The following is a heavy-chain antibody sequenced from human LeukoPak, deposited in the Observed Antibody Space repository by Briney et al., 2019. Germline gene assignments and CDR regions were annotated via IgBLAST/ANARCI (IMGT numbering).Heavy chain of an antibody. V-gene: IGHV4-34*01. D-gene: IGHD2-21*01. J-gene: IGHJ4*02. CDR1: GGSFSGYY. Sequence: SETLSLTCAVYGGSFSGYYWSWIRQPPGKGLEWIGEINHSGGTNYNPSLKSRVTISVDTSKNQFSLKLSSVTAADTAVYYCARGEKERLWWQDYYFDYWGQGTLVTVSS. CDR2: INHSGGT. CDR3: ARGEKERLWWQDYYFDY.